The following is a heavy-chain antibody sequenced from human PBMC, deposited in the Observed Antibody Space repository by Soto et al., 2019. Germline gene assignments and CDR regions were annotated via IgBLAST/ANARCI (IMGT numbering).Heavy chain of an antibody. CDR3: ASQNGGRILPFDY. V-gene: IGHV4-30-2*01. J-gene: IGHJ4*02. Sequence: NPSETLSLTCAVSGGSISSGGYSWSWIRQPPGKGLEWIGYIYHSGSTYYNPSLKSRVTISVDRSKNQFSLKLSSVTAADTAVYYCASQNGGRILPFDYWGQGNLVTVSS. CDR1: GGSISSGGYS. CDR2: IYHSGST. D-gene: IGHD2-15*01.